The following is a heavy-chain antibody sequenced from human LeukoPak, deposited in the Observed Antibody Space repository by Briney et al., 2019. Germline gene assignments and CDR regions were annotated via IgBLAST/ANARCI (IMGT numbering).Heavy chain of an antibody. J-gene: IGHJ4*02. CDR3: ARDREEGSSWYAFDY. CDR1: GFIFSGYS. CDR2: ISSSRSTI. D-gene: IGHD6-13*01. Sequence: GGSLRLSCAASGFIFSGYSMNWVRQAPGKGLEWVSYISSSRSTIYYADSVKGRFIISRDNVKNSLYLQMNSLRAEDTAVYYCARDREEGSSWYAFDYWGQGTLVTVSS. V-gene: IGHV3-48*01.